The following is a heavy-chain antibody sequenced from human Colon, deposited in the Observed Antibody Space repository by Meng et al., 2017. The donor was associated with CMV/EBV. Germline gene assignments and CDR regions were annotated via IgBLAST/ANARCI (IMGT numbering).Heavy chain of an antibody. CDR2: IYYTGTT. D-gene: IGHD1-26*01. V-gene: IGHV4-61*08. CDR1: GDSISRGGYY. J-gene: IGHJ4*02. CDR3: AKVGLGASTEIYYFDF. Sequence: GSLRLSCSVSGDSISRGGYYWSWIRPPPGKGLEWIGFIYYTGTTKSNPSLSSRVTMSVDTSKNQFSLRLNSVTAADTAIYYCAKVGLGASTEIYYFDFWGQGALVTVSS.